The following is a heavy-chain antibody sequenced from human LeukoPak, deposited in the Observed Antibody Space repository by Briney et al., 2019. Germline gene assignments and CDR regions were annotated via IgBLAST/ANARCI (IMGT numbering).Heavy chain of an antibody. V-gene: IGHV3-23*01. CDR2: ITASGDLT. CDR3: ARDGGY. Sequence: GGSLRLSCETSGVSFRNSAMTWVRQTPGKGLEWVSAITASGDLTYYADSVKGRFSISRDNSKNTLYLQMTSLTAEDTAIYYCARDGGYWGQGTPVPVSS. CDR1: GVSFRNSA. J-gene: IGHJ4*01.